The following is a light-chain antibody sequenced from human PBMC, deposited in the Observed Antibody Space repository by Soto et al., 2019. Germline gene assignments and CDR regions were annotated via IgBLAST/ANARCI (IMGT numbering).Light chain of an antibody. CDR1: SSDVGGYNY. V-gene: IGLV2-14*01. J-gene: IGLJ3*02. CDR3: SSYTSSSTRV. Sequence: QSALTQPASVSGSLGQWITISCTGTSSDVGGYNYVSWYQQHPGKAPNLMIYEVSNRTSGVSNRFSGSKSGNTASLTISGLQAEDEADYYCSSYTSSSTRVFGGGTKLTVL. CDR2: EVS.